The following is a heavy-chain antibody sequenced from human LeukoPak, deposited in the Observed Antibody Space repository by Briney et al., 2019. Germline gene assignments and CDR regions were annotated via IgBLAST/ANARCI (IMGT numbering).Heavy chain of an antibody. J-gene: IGHJ4*02. D-gene: IGHD1-26*01. CDR1: GASISGGTYY. CDR2: IYYTGST. CDR3: ARRGGSGRAFDY. V-gene: IGHV4-39*01. Sequence: SETLSLTCSVSGASISGGTYYCGWIRQPPGKGLEWIGSIYYTGSTYDNPSLKSRVTISVDTSKNQFSLKLSSVTAADTAVYYCARRGGSGRAFDYWGQGTLVTVSS.